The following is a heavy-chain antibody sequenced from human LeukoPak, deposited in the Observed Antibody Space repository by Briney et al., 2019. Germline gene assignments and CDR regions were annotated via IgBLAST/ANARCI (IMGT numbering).Heavy chain of an antibody. Sequence: GGCLRLSCAAPGFTFKSFAMTSVPQAPGEGLEWVSSVSGSGATTYYADGVKGRFTIYRENSKNKLYLEMNSLSAEDTAIYYCAKDLRGSDGSGKPSDYWGQGTLVTVSS. D-gene: IGHD2-15*01. CDR2: VSGSGATT. J-gene: IGHJ4*02. V-gene: IGHV3-23*01. CDR1: GFTFKSFA. CDR3: AKDLRGSDGSGKPSDY.